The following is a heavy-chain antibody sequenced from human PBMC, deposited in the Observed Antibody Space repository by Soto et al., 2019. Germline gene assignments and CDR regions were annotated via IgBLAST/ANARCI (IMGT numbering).Heavy chain of an antibody. V-gene: IGHV3-30*18. CDR2: ISYDGSNK. Sequence: QVQLVESGGGVVQPGRSLRLSCAASGFTFSSYGMHWVRQAPGKGLEWVALISYDGSNKYYADSVKGRFTISRDNSKNTLFLQMNSLRPEDTAVYCCAKLWGTSTYDSSGYPIDYWGQGTLVTVSS. J-gene: IGHJ4*02. D-gene: IGHD3-22*01. CDR1: GFTFSSYG. CDR3: AKLWGTSTYDSSGYPIDY.